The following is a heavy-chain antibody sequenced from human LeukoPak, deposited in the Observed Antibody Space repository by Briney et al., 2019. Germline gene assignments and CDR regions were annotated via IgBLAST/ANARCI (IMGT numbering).Heavy chain of an antibody. J-gene: IGHJ5*01. Sequence: GGSLRLSCAASGFTFSSYWMSWVRQAPGKGLEWVANIKQDGSEKYYVDSVKGRFTISRDNAKNSLYLQMNSLRAEDTAVYYCAKTALSGNSNWFDSWGQGTLVTVSS. CDR1: GFTFSSYW. CDR2: IKQDGSEK. CDR3: AKTALSGNSNWFDS. V-gene: IGHV3-7*01. D-gene: IGHD5-12*01.